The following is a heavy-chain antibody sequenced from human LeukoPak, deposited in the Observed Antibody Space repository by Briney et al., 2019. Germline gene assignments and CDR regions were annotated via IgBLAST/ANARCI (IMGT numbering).Heavy chain of an antibody. CDR3: ARVRSGSYFDY. D-gene: IGHD1-26*01. CDR2: ISSNGGST. V-gene: IGHV3-64*01. CDR1: GFIFSDYA. Sequence: PGGSLRLSCAASGFIFSDYAMQWVRQAPGKGLEYVSAISSNGGSTYYASSVKGRFTIFRDNSKNTLYLQMGSLRAEDTAVYYCARVRSGSYFDYWGQGTLVTVSS. J-gene: IGHJ4*02.